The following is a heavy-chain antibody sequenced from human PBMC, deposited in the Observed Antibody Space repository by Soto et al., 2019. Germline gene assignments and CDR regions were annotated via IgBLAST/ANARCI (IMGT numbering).Heavy chain of an antibody. D-gene: IGHD5-18*01. J-gene: IGHJ4*02. V-gene: IGHV3-23*01. CDR3: AKRGGGYSYGPLDY. Sequence: GGSLRLSCAASGFTFSSYAMSWVRQAPGKGLEWVSAISGSGGSTYYADSVKGRFTIPRDNSKNTLYLQMNSLRAEDTAVYYCAKRGGGYSYGPLDYWGQGTLVTVSS. CDR1: GFTFSSYA. CDR2: ISGSGGST.